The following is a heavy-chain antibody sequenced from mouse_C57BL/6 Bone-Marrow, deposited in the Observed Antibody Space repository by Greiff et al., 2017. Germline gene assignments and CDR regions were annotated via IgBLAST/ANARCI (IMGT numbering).Heavy chain of an antibody. J-gene: IGHJ2*01. CDR3: ARGVGRDFDY. D-gene: IGHD4-1*01. V-gene: IGHV1-64*01. CDR2: IHPNSGST. Sequence: QVHVKQPGAELVKPGASVKLSCKASGYTFTSYWMHWVKQRPGQGLEWIGMIHPNSGSTNYNEKFKSKATLTVDKSSSTAYMQLSSLTSEDSAVXYCARGVGRDFDYWGQGTTLTVSS. CDR1: GYTFTSYW.